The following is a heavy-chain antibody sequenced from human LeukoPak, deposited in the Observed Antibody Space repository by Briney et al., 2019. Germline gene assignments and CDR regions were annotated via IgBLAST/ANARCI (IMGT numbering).Heavy chain of an antibody. V-gene: IGHV3-23*01. CDR3: ARVRSGLHMDV. CDR2: ISGGGGTT. CDR1: GFTFTNYV. Sequence: GGSLRLSCAASGFTFTNYVMSWVRQAPGKGLEWVSSISGGGGTTYYADSVKGRFAISRDNSKDTLYLQMNSLRAEDTALYYCARVRSGLHMDVWGQGTTVTVSS. D-gene: IGHD2-15*01. J-gene: IGHJ6*02.